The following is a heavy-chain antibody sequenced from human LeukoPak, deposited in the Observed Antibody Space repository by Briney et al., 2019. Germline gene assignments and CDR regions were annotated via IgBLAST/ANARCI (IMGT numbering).Heavy chain of an antibody. CDR3: AGGYDFWSGYLD. CDR2: IIPIFGTA. D-gene: IGHD3-3*01. J-gene: IGHJ4*02. Sequence: SVKVSCKASGGTFSSYAISWVRQAPGQGLEWMGGIIPIFGTANYAQKFQGRVTITTDESTSIAYMELSSLRSEDTAVYYCAGGYDFWSGYLDWGQGTLVTVSS. CDR1: GGTFSSYA. V-gene: IGHV1-69*05.